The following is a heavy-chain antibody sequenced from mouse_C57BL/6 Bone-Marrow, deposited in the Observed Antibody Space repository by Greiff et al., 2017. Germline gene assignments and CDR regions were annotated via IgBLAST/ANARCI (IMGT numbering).Heavy chain of an antibody. Sequence: QVQLQQSGPELVKPGASVKISCKASGYAFSSSWMNWVKQRPGKGLEWIGRIYPGDGDTNYNGKFKGKATLTADKSSSTAYMQLSSLTSEDSAVYFCARGKELFYYAMDYWGQGTSVTVSS. CDR1: GYAFSSSW. CDR3: ARGKELFYYAMDY. J-gene: IGHJ4*01. CDR2: IYPGDGDT. V-gene: IGHV1-82*01.